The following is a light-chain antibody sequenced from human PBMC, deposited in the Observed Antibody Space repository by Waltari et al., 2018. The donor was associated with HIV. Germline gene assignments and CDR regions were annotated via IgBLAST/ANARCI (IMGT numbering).Light chain of an antibody. CDR1: SGHSDYA. CDR3: QTWDTGIRV. CDR2: LNSDGSH. Sequence: QLVLTQSPSASAPLGAPVKLTCTLSSGHSDYAIAWHQQQPEKGPRYLMKLNSDGSHIKGDGIPDRFSGSSSGAERYLTISSLQSEDEADYYCQTWDTGIRVFGGGTKLTVL. J-gene: IGLJ3*02. V-gene: IGLV4-69*01.